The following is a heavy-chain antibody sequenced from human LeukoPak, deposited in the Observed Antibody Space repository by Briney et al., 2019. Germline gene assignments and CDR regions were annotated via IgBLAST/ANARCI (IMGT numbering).Heavy chain of an antibody. V-gene: IGHV3-30*18. J-gene: IGHJ4*02. D-gene: IGHD3-3*01. CDR1: GFTFSSYG. CDR3: AKDFGSYDFWSGYYYDY. Sequence: GRSLRLSCAASGFTFSSYGMHWVRQAPGKGLEWVAVMSYDGSNKYYADSVKGRFTISRDNSKNTLYLQMNSLRPGDTAVYYCAKDFGSYDFWSGYYYDYWGQGTLVTVSS. CDR2: MSYDGSNK.